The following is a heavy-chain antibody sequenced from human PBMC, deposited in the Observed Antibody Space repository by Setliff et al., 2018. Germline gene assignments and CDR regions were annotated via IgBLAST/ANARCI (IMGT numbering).Heavy chain of an antibody. CDR3: ARLYIVVVVAATPAWFDP. D-gene: IGHD2-15*01. CDR2: IYHSGST. V-gene: IGHV4-38-2*01. Sequence: SETLSLTCAASGYSISSGYYWGWIRQPPGKGLEWIGSIYHSGSTYYNPSLKSRVTISVDTSKNQFSLKLSSVTAADTAVYYCARLYIVVVVAATPAWFDPWGQGTLVTVSS. CDR1: GYSISSGYY. J-gene: IGHJ5*02.